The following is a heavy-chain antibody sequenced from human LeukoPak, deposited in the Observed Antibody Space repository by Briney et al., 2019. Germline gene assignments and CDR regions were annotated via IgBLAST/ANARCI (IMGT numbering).Heavy chain of an antibody. CDR1: GFTFSSYS. J-gene: IGHJ4*02. V-gene: IGHV3-48*04. Sequence: GGSLRLSCAASGFTFSSYSMNWVRQAPGKGLEWVSYISSSGSTIYYADSVKGRFTISRDNAKNSLYLQMNSLRAEDTAVYYCARDLIWNDLDYWGQGTLVTVSS. D-gene: IGHD1-1*01. CDR2: ISSSGSTI. CDR3: ARDLIWNDLDY.